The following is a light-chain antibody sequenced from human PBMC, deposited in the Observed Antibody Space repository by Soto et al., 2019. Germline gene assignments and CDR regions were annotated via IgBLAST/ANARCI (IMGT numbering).Light chain of an antibody. V-gene: IGKV3-20*01. CDR1: QSVSTSY. J-gene: IGKJ1*01. CDR2: GAS. CDR3: HQYGSASGA. Sequence: EIVLTQSPGTLSLSPGERAALSCRASQSVSTSYLAWYQQKPGQAPRLLIYGASSRATGIPDRFSGSGSGTDFTLTISRLEPEDFAVYYCHQYGSASGAFGQGTNVDIK.